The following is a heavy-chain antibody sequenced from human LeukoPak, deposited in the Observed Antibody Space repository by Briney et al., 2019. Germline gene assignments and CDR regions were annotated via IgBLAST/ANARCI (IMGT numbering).Heavy chain of an antibody. J-gene: IGHJ4*02. CDR3: ARDRLLYGGYYFDY. Sequence: SQTLSLTCTVSGGSISSGGYYWSWIRQPPGKGLEWIGYIYHSGSTYYNPSLKSRVTISVDRSKNQFSLKLSSVTAADTAVYYCARDRLLYGGYYFDYWGQGTLVTVSS. D-gene: IGHD2-2*02. CDR2: IYHSGST. CDR1: GGSISSGGYY. V-gene: IGHV4-30-2*01.